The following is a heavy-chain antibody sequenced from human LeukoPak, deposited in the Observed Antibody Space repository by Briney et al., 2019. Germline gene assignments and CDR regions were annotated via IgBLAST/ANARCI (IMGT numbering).Heavy chain of an antibody. V-gene: IGHV1-24*01. J-gene: IGHJ4*02. D-gene: IGHD3/OR15-3a*01. CDR2: FDPEDGKT. CDR3: ATAGDAIDSVMIWDF. CDR1: GYTFTSYY. Sequence: GASVKVSCKASGYTFTSYYMHWVRQAPGKGLEWMGGFDPEDGKTIYAQKFQGRVTMAEDTSTDTAYMELSSLRSEDTAVYYCATAGDAIDSVMIWDFWGQGTLVTVSS.